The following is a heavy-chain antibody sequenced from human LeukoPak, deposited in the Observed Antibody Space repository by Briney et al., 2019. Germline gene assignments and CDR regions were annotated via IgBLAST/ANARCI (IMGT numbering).Heavy chain of an antibody. J-gene: IGHJ4*02. CDR1: DFTFSSYW. V-gene: IGHV3-7*01. Sequence: PGGSLRLSCEASDFTFSSYWMSWLRQAPGKGLEWVANIRQDGSEKNYVDYVKGRFTISRDNAKNSLYLQMNSLRSEDTAIYYCARKGTRMNSCPGYWGQGTLVTVSS. CDR2: IRQDGSEK. CDR3: ARKGTRMNSCPGY. D-gene: IGHD2-15*01.